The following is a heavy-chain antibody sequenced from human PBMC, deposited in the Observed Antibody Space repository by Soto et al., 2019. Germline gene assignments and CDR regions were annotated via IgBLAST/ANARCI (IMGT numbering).Heavy chain of an antibody. V-gene: IGHV3-30*03. Sequence: PGGSLRLSCAASGFTFSGFGMHWVRQAPGKGLEWVAVIAYDGDKKYYASSVKGRFIISRDNSRSTVYLDMNSLRPEDTAVYYCAGDLGANAWNLGGWFAPWGQGTQVTVSS. D-gene: IGHD3-16*01. CDR2: IAYDGDKK. CDR1: GFTFSGFG. CDR3: AGDLGANAWNLGGWFAP. J-gene: IGHJ5*02.